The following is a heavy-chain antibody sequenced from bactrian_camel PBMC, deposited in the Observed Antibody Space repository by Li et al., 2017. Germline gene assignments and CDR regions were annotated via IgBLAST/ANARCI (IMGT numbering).Heavy chain of an antibody. CDR1: GYAVC. V-gene: IGHV3S55*01. CDR2: IDSDGDT. J-gene: IGHJ6*01. D-gene: IGHD5*01. CDR3: AADVYGLGTIYDTRDFGF. Sequence: HVQLVESGGGSVQAGGSLRLPCAAHGYAVCIAWFRRPPGKEREGIAVIDSDGDTAYAESLKDRFTISVDNAKNTLYLQMNSLKPEDTGMYYCAADVYGLGTIYDTRDFGFWGRGTQVTVS.